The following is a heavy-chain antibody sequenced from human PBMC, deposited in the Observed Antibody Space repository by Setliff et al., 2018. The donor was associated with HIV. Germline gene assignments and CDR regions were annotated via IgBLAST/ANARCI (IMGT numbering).Heavy chain of an antibody. CDR1: GGSISSGSYY. V-gene: IGHV4-61*09. J-gene: IGHJ3*01. Sequence: ASETLSLTCSVSGGSISSGSYYWTWIRQPAGKGPEWIGHIYTNGYTNYNPSLKSRVTISVDTSKNQFSLRLTPVTAADTAVYYCARATPGIKNEAFDVWGQGTMVTVSS. CDR3: ARATPGIKNEAFDV. CDR2: IYTNGYT.